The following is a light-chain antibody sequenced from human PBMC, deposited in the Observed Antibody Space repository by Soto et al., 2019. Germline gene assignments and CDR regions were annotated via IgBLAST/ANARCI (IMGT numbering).Light chain of an antibody. Sequence: QSVLTQPASVSGSPGQSIAISCTGTSSDIGAYNYVSWYQQLPGKAPKVMIYDVSNRPSGVSDRFSGSKSGNTASLTISGLHTDHEPDNSSSSYTPSSGYVFGNG. CDR3: SSYTPSSGYV. J-gene: IGLJ1*01. CDR1: SSDIGAYNY. V-gene: IGLV2-14*03. CDR2: DVS.